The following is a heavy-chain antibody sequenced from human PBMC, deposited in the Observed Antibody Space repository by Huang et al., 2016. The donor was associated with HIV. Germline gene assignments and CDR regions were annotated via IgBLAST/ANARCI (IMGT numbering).Heavy chain of an antibody. CDR3: ARDTTTVAGLDF. CDR2: ISFDGRNK. V-gene: IGHV3-30*14. CDR1: GLTFRDHP. D-gene: IGHD6-19*01. J-gene: IGHJ4*02. Sequence: QVQLVESGGGVVQPGRSLRLSCAVSGLTFRDHPMHWVRQAPGKGREWVAVISFDGRNKFDADFVRGRFTISRDNSKNILYLQLNSLTPADTSIYYCARDTTTVAGLDFWGQGALVTVSS.